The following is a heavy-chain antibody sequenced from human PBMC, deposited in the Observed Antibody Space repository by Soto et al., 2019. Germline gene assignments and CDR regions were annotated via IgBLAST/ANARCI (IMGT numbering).Heavy chain of an antibody. CDR3: VRGTDLYKCGF. D-gene: IGHD6-25*01. Sequence: SETLSLTCTVSGGSISSGGYYWSWIRQHPGKGLEWIGYIYHSGTTYYNPSLKSRVTISVDTSKNQFSLKLTSVTAADTAVYYCVRGTDLYKCGFWGQGTLVTVSS. V-gene: IGHV4-31*03. CDR1: GGSISSGGYY. CDR2: IYHSGTT. J-gene: IGHJ4*02.